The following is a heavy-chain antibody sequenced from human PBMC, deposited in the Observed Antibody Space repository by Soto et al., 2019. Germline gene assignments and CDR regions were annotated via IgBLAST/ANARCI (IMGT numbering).Heavy chain of an antibody. CDR3: AKAPGVAAAGPPFDY. J-gene: IGHJ4*02. D-gene: IGHD6-13*01. CDR2: KSYDGSNN. V-gene: IGHV3-30*18. Sequence: QVRLGGSGGAVVQPGRSLRLPFAASGFTFSSYGMPWVRQAPGKGLEGVAVKSYDGSNNYYADSVKGRFTISRDNSKNTLYLQMNSLRAEDTAVYYCAKAPGVAAAGPPFDYWGQGTLVTASS. CDR1: GFTFSSYG.